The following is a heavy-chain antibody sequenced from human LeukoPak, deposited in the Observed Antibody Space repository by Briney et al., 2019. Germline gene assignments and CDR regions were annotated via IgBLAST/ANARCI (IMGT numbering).Heavy chain of an antibody. CDR3: AGGYDFDY. CDR1: GFTFSSYS. Sequence: GSLSLSCAASGFTFSSYSIDWVRQAPGKGLEWVSAITSGSSYIYYADSVKGRFTISRDNAKTSLYLQMNSLSAENPAGNFFAGGYDFDYRGQGTLVTVSS. J-gene: IGHJ4*02. CDR2: ITSGSSYI. V-gene: IGHV3-21*01. D-gene: IGHD3-3*01.